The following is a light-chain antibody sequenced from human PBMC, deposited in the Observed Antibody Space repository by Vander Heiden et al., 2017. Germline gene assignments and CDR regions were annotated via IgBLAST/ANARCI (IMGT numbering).Light chain of an antibody. CDR3: QRRSNWPPMYT. CDR2: DAS. J-gene: IGKJ2*01. CDR1: QSVSSY. Sequence: IVLTQSPATLSLSPGERATLPCSASQSVSSYLPWSPQKPGQVPRPPTFDASNRATGIPARFSGSGSGTDFALTISSLGPEDFAVYYCQRRSNWPPMYTFGQGTKLEIK. V-gene: IGKV3-11*01.